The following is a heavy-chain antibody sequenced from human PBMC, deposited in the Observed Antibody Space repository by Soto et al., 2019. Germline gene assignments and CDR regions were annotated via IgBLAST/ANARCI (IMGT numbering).Heavy chain of an antibody. CDR2: ISVSGGST. V-gene: IGHV3-23*01. D-gene: IGHD4-4*01. CDR3: AKDHDAGSNYDYYYYYGMDV. CDR1: GFTFSSYA. J-gene: IGHJ6*02. Sequence: GGSLRLSCAASGFTFSSYAMTWVRQAPGRGLEWVSAISVSGGSTHYADSVKGRFTISRDNSKNTLYLQMNSLRAEDMAVYYCAKDHDAGSNYDYYYYYGMDVWGQGTTVTVSS.